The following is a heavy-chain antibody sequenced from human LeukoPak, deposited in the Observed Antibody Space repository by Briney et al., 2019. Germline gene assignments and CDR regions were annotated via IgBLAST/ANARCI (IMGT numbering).Heavy chain of an antibody. CDR2: ISGSGDST. CDR1: GLPFISFA. CDR3: AKDSNTGGYSFGS. Sequence: GGSLNLSCEASGLPFISFALTWFRKAPGKGLQGFSAISGSGDSTHYADSVKGRFTISRDNSKNTLYLQMNSLRAEDTALYYCAKDSNTGGYSFGSWGQGTLVTVTS. V-gene: IGHV3-23*01. D-gene: IGHD5-12*01. J-gene: IGHJ4*02.